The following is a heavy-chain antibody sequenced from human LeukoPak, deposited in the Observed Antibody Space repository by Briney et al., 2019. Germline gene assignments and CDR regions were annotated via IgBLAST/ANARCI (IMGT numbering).Heavy chain of an antibody. D-gene: IGHD1-26*01. V-gene: IGHV3-21*01. Sequence: GGSLRLSCAASGFTFSSYSMNWVRQAPGKGLEWVSSISSSSSYIYYADSVKGRFTISRDNAKNSLYLQMNSLRAEDTAVYYCARAQGGSYYPLAGNYGMDVWGQGTTVTVSS. CDR3: ARAQGGSYYPLAGNYGMDV. CDR1: GFTFSSYS. J-gene: IGHJ6*02. CDR2: ISSSSSYI.